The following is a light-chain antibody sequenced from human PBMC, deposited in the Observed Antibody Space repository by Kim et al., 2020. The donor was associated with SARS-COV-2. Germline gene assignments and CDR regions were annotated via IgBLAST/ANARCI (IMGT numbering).Light chain of an antibody. V-gene: IGLV3-1*01. CDR3: QAWDNSVI. CDR2: QDT. Sequence: SYELTQPPSVSVSPGQTVSITCSGDKLGNKYVSWYQQKSGQSPLLLIYQDTKRPSGIAERFSGSNSGNTATLTISGTQPADEADYYCQAWDNSVIFGGGTKLTVL. J-gene: IGLJ2*01. CDR1: KLGNKY.